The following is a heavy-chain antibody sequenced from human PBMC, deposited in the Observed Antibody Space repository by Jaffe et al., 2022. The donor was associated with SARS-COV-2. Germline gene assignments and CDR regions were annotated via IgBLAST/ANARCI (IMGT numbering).Heavy chain of an antibody. J-gene: IGHJ4*02. CDR2: IKGKSDDARR. CDR3: TAGTGKSDFDY. CDR1: GFTFRNAW. V-gene: IGHV3-15*05. D-gene: IGHD3-9*01. Sequence: EVQLVESGGGLVEPGGSLRLSCAASGFTFRNAWISWVRQGPGKGLEWVGRIKGKSDDARRDFAAPAKGRFSISRDDSKNTVYLQMNSLKTEDTALYYCTAGTGKSDFDYWGLGTLVTVSS.